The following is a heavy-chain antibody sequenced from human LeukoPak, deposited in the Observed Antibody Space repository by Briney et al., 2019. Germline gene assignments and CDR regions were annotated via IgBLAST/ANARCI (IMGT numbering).Heavy chain of an antibody. V-gene: IGHV3-30*02. CDR2: IRYEGSNK. J-gene: IGHJ6*03. Sequence: GGSLRLSCAASGFTFSDYGMHWVRQAPGKGLEWVTFIRYEGSNKYYADSVKGQFAISRDNSKNTLYLQMNSLRAEDTAVYSCVKGRGEKRLHYYMDVWGKGTTVTVSS. CDR1: GFTFSDYG. CDR3: VKGRGEKRLHYYMDV. D-gene: IGHD5-24*01.